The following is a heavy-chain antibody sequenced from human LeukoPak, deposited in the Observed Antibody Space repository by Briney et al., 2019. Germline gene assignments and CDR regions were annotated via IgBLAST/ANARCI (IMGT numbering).Heavy chain of an antibody. V-gene: IGHV3-64*01. CDR3: ARDSCSGDRCSLYFVN. D-gene: IGHD2-15*01. CDR2: ISGNGGNT. Sequence: GGSLRLSCAASGFTFGSYAMHWVRQAPGKGLEYVSSISGNGGNTFYANSVKGRFTISRDNSKNTLYLQMGSLKPEDMAVYYCARDSCSGDRCSLYFVNWGQGTLVTVSS. CDR1: GFTFGSYA. J-gene: IGHJ4*02.